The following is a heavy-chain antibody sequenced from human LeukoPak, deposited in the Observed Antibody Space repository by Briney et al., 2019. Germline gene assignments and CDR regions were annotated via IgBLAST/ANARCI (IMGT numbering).Heavy chain of an antibody. D-gene: IGHD4-17*01. Sequence: SETLSLTCTVSGGSISSSSYYWGWIRQPPGKGLEWIGSIYYSGSTYYNPSLKSRVTISVDTSKNQFSLRLSSVTAADTTVYCCARQPASVTFDYWGQGTLVTVSS. CDR2: IYYSGST. J-gene: IGHJ4*02. CDR3: ARQPASVTFDY. CDR1: GGSISSSSYY. V-gene: IGHV4-39*01.